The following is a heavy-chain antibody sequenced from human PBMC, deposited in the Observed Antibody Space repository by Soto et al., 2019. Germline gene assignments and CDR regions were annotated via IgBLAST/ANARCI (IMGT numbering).Heavy chain of an antibody. CDR3: ARVPPEYCSSTSCYGGDHYFDY. CDR1: GYTFTSYG. D-gene: IGHD2-2*01. V-gene: IGHV1-18*01. CDR2: ISAYNGNT. J-gene: IGHJ4*02. Sequence: ASVKVSCKASGYTFTSYGISWVRQAPGQGLEWMGWISAYNGNTNYAQKLQGRVTMTTDTSTSTAYMELRSLRSDDTAVYYCARVPPEYCSSTSCYGGDHYFDYWGQGTRVTVSS.